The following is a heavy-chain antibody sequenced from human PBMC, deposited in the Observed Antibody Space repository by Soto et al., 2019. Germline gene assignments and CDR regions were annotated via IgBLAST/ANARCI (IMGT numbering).Heavy chain of an antibody. CDR3: ARHGTYYYYGMDV. D-gene: IGHD6-13*01. CDR1: GYSFTSYW. CDR2: IYPGDSDT. V-gene: IGHV5-51*01. J-gene: IGHJ6*02. Sequence: GESLTISCKGSGYSFTSYWIGWVRQMPGKGLEWMGIIYPGDSDTRYSPSFQGQVTISADKSISTAYLQWSSLKASDTAMYYCARHGTYYYYGMDVWGQGTTVTVSS.